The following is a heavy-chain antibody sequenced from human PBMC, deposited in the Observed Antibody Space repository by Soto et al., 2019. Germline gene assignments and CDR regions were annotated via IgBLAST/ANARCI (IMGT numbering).Heavy chain of an antibody. D-gene: IGHD2-21*02. CDR1: GFSLSTSGVG. Sequence: SGPTLVNPTQTLTLTCNISGFSLSTSGVGVGWIRQPPGKALEWLALIYWDDDRRYSPSLKSRLSITKDTSKNQVVLTLTDMDPVDTGTYYCAHRDRGEYGDYNYFDYWGQGTLVTVSS. J-gene: IGHJ4*02. CDR3: AHRDRGEYGDYNYFDY. CDR2: IYWDDDR. V-gene: IGHV2-5*02.